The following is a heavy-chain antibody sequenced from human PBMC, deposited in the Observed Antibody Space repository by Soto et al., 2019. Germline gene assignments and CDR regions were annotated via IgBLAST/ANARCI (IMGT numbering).Heavy chain of an antibody. CDR3: AKDLGYSYGGFFDY. Sequence: GGSLRLSCAASGFIFSNYGMHWGRQAPGKGLEWVAVVSSAGSTKYYADPVKGRFTISRDNSKNTVFLQMNSLRAEDTAVYYCAKDLGYSYGGFFDYWGQGTLVTVSS. J-gene: IGHJ4*02. CDR2: VSSAGSTK. V-gene: IGHV3-30*18. D-gene: IGHD5-18*01. CDR1: GFIFSNYG.